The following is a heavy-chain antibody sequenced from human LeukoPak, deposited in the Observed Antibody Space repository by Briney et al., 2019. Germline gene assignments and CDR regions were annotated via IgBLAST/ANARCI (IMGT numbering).Heavy chain of an antibody. Sequence: SETLSLTCAVYGGSFSGYYWSWLRQPPGKGLEWIGEINHSGSTNYNPSLKSRVTISVDSSKNQSSLKLSSVTAADTAVYYCARGGHYYGSGSYYNFGYYGMDVWGQGTTVTVSS. D-gene: IGHD3-10*01. CDR2: INHSGST. CDR3: ARGGHYYGSGSYYNFGYYGMDV. CDR1: GGSFSGYY. V-gene: IGHV4-34*01. J-gene: IGHJ6*02.